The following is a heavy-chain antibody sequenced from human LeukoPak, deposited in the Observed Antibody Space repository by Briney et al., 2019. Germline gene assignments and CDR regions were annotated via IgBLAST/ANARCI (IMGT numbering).Heavy chain of an antibody. CDR1: GFTFSSYW. J-gene: IGHJ6*03. V-gene: IGHV3-7*01. D-gene: IGHD2-15*01. CDR3: ARDFEDSDYYYYYMDV. Sequence: GGSLRLSCAASGFTFSSYWMSWVRQAPGKGLEWVANIKQDGSEKYYVDSVKGRFTISRDNAKNSLYLQMNSLRAEDTAVYYCARDFEDSDYYYYYMDVWGKGTTVTVPS. CDR2: IKQDGSEK.